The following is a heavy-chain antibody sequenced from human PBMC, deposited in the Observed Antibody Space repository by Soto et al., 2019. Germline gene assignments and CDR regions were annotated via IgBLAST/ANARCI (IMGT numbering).Heavy chain of an antibody. CDR1: GGTFSSYA. V-gene: IGHV1-69*05. J-gene: IGHJ4*02. CDR2: IIPIFGTA. CDR3: ATPRTPEISVFDY. Sequence: QVQLVQSGAEVKKPGSSVKVSCKASGGTFSSYAISWVRQAPGQGLEWMGGIIPIFGTANYAQKFQGRVTXTXDXXTSTAYMELSSLRSEDTALYYCATPRTPEISVFDYWGQGTLVTVSS. D-gene: IGHD3-16*02.